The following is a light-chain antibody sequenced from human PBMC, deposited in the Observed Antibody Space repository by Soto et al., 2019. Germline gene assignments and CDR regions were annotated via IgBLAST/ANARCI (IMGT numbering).Light chain of an antibody. V-gene: IGKV3-15*01. CDR1: KSINSE. CDR2: GAS. Sequence: EIVMTQSPATLSLSPGERAALSCRASKSINSELAWYQQKPGQPPRLLIYGASTRATGVPARFTGSESGSEFTLTISGLQSEDFAVYYCQQGQNWPLTFGQGTRLEI. CDR3: QQGQNWPLT. J-gene: IGKJ2*01.